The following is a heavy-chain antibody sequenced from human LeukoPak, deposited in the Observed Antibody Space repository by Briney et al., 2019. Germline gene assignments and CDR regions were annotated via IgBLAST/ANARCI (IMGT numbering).Heavy chain of an antibody. V-gene: IGHV3-21*01. CDR1: GFTFSSYS. Sequence: GGSLRLSCAASGFTFSSYSMNWVRQAPGKRLEWVSSISSSSSYIYYADSVKGRFTISRDNSKNTLYLQMNSLRAEDTAVYYCARSPQYYGSGKTFDYWGQGTLVTVSS. J-gene: IGHJ4*02. CDR3: ARSPQYYGSGKTFDY. CDR2: ISSSSSYI. D-gene: IGHD3-10*01.